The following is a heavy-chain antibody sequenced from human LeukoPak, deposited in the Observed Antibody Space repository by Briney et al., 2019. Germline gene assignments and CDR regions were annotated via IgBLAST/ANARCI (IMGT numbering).Heavy chain of an antibody. CDR1: GGTFSSYA. CDR3: ARVAAAPYYMDV. CDR2: IIPIFGTA. V-gene: IGHV1-69*13. D-gene: IGHD6-13*01. Sequence: SVKVSCKASGGTFSSYAISWVRQAPGQGLEWMGGIIPIFGTANYAQKFQGRVTITADESTSTAYMELSSLRSEDTAVYYCARVAAAPYYMDVWGKGTTVTVSS. J-gene: IGHJ6*03.